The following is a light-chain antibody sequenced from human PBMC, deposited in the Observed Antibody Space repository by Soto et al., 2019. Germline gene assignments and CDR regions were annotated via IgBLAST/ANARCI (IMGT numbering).Light chain of an antibody. J-gene: IGKJ5*01. Sequence: IVLTKAPGTMSLSPGERATLSCRASQSVNNNLLAWYQQKPGQAPRLLLYGASSRATGIPDRFSGSGSGTDFTLTISRLGPEDFAVFYCQQYGSSPITFGQGTRLESK. V-gene: IGKV3-20*01. CDR1: QSVNNNL. CDR3: QQYGSSPIT. CDR2: GAS.